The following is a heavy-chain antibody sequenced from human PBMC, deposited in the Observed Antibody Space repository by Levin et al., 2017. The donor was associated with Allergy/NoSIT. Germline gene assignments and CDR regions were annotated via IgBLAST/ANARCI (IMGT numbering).Heavy chain of an antibody. D-gene: IGHD2-2*01. V-gene: IGHV3-7*02. Sequence: GESLKISCAASGFTFSSYWMSWVRQAPGKGLEWVANIKQDGSEKYYVDSVKGRFTISRDNAKNSLYLQMNSLRAEDTAVYYCARRLADIVVVPADYYYDYYMDGWGKGTTVTVSS. CDR2: IKQDGSEK. J-gene: IGHJ6*03. CDR1: GFTFSSYW. CDR3: ARRLADIVVVPADYYYDYYMDG.